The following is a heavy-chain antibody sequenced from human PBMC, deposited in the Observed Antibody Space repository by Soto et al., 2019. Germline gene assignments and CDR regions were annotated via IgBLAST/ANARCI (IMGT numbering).Heavy chain of an antibody. J-gene: IGHJ4*02. Sequence: ESGGGVVQPGRSLRLSCAASGFTFSSYGMHWVRQAPGKGLEWVAVISYDGSNKYYADSVKGRFTISRDNSKNTLYLQMNSLRAEDTAVYYCAKAFEGINFDYWGQGTLVTVSS. CDR2: ISYDGSNK. CDR3: AKAFEGINFDY. CDR1: GFTFSSYG. V-gene: IGHV3-30*18. D-gene: IGHD3-10*01.